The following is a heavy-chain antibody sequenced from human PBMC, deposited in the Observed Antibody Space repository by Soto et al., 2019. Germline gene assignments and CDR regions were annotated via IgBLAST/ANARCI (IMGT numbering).Heavy chain of an antibody. V-gene: IGHV1-3*01. CDR2: INAGNGNT. Sequence: QVQLMQSGAEVKKPGASVKVSCKASGYTFTSYAMHWVRQAPGQRLEWMGWINAGNGNTKYSQKFQGRVTITRDTSASTAYMELSSLRSEDTAVYYCARAKLERRWFDPWGQGTLVTVSS. CDR1: GYTFTSYA. CDR3: ARAKLERRWFDP. J-gene: IGHJ5*02. D-gene: IGHD1-1*01.